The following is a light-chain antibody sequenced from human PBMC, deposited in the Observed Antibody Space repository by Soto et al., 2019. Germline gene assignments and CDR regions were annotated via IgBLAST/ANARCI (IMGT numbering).Light chain of an antibody. J-gene: IGKJ2*01. CDR2: DAS. CDR3: QQSFSIPYT. V-gene: IGKV1-33*01. CDR1: QNINNY. Sequence: DIQMTQSPSSLSASVGDRVTITCQASQNINNYLNRYQQKPGRAPKLLICDASNLEAGVPSRFRGSGSGTDFTFTISRLQPEDIATYYCQQSFSIPYTFGRGTKVDIK.